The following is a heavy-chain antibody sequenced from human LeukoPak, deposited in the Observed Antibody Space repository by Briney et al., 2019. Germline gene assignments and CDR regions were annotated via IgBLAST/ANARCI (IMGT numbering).Heavy chain of an antibody. Sequence: ASVKVSFKASGYTFTSYSINWVRQAPGQGLEWMGLINPSDDSTTYAHAQRFQGRVTVTRDTSTSTVYMELSSLRSEDTAVYYCARDLISGDWTWDIWGQGTMVTVSS. V-gene: IGHV1-46*01. CDR1: GYTFTSYS. CDR3: ARDLISGDWTWDI. D-gene: IGHD2-21*02. CDR2: INPSDDST. J-gene: IGHJ3*02.